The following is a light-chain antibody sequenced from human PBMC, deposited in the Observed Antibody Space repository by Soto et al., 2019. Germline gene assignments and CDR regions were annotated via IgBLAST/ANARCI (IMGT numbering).Light chain of an antibody. J-gene: IGKJ1*01. CDR2: AAS. CDR1: QSISSY. CDR3: QQSYITPWT. V-gene: IGKV1-39*01. Sequence: DIQMTQSPSSLSASVGDRVTITCRASQSISSYLNWYQQKPGKAPKLLIYAASRLQSGVPSRFSGSGSGTDFTLTISSLQPEDFVTYYCQQSYITPWTFGQGTKVEIK.